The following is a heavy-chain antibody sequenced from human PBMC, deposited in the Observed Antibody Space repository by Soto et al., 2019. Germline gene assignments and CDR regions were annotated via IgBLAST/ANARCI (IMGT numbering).Heavy chain of an antibody. J-gene: IGHJ4*02. Sequence: QVQLLQSGAEVKKPGASVKVSCKASGYTFTSSGIIWVRQAPGQGLEWMGWISAYNGNTNYAQKLQRRVTMTTDTSTSTAYIERRSLRSDDTAGYYCARAPHYDSSGDYYRPWGQGTLVTVSS. V-gene: IGHV1-18*01. CDR3: ARAPHYDSSGDYYRP. CDR2: ISAYNGNT. D-gene: IGHD3-22*01. CDR1: GYTFTSSG.